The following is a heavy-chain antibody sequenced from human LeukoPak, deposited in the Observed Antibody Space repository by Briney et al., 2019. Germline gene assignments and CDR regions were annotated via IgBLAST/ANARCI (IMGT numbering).Heavy chain of an antibody. CDR1: AFTFSSYA. D-gene: IGHD4-17*01. Sequence: GRSLRLSCAASAFTFSSYAMPWVRQAPGKGLEWVAVISYDGSNKYYADSVKGRFTISRDNSKNTLYLQMNSLRAEDTAVYYCARDPPSTDYFDYWGQGTLVTVSS. CDR3: ARDPPSTDYFDY. J-gene: IGHJ4*02. CDR2: ISYDGSNK. V-gene: IGHV3-30*19.